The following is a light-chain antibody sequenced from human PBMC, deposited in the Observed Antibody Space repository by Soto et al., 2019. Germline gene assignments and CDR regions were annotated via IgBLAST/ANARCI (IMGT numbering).Light chain of an antibody. Sequence: EIVLTQSPGTLSLSPGERATLSCRASQSVSSSYLAWHQQKPGQAPRLLIYGASSRATGIPDRFSGSGSGTDFTLTISRLEPEDFAVYYCQQYGSSPQTFGHGTKVDIK. J-gene: IGKJ1*01. CDR1: QSVSSSY. CDR2: GAS. CDR3: QQYGSSPQT. V-gene: IGKV3-20*01.